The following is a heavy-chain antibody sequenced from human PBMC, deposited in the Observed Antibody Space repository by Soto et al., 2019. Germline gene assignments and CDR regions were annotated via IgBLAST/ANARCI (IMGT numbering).Heavy chain of an antibody. J-gene: IGHJ4*02. Sequence: EVQLLESGGGLVQPGGSLRLSCATSGFTFSSYAMSWVRQAPGKGLEWVSAISGSGGSTYYADSVKGRFTISRDNSKSTLYLQMNSLRAEDTAIYYCARDQVLYVSVSYGGPFWGQGTLVTVSS. D-gene: IGHD3-10*01. V-gene: IGHV3-23*01. CDR1: GFTFSSYA. CDR3: ARDQVLYVSVSYGGPF. CDR2: ISGSGGST.